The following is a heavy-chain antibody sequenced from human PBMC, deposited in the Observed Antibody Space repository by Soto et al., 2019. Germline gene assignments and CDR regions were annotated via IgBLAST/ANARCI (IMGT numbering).Heavy chain of an antibody. J-gene: IGHJ4*02. D-gene: IGHD1-7*01. CDR1: SGSISSSNW. Sequence: SETLSLTCAVSSGSISSSNWWSWVRQPPGKGLEWIGEIYHSGSTNYNPSLKSRVTISVDKSKNQFSLKLSSVTAADTAVYYCAVRGWNYPFDYWGQGTLVTVSS. CDR3: AVRGWNYPFDY. V-gene: IGHV4-4*02. CDR2: IYHSGST.